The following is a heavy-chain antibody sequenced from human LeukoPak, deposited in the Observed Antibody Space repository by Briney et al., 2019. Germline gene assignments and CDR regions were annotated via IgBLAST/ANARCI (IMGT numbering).Heavy chain of an antibody. D-gene: IGHD4-17*01. CDR1: GFTVSNNY. V-gene: IGHV3-66*02. CDR3: ARGKRAYGDPAYYFDY. J-gene: IGHJ4*02. Sequence: PGGSLRLSCAASGFTVSNNYMSWVRQAPGKGLEWVSLIDSGGSTDYADSVKGRFTISRDSSKNTLYLQMNSLRAEDTAVYYCARGKRAYGDPAYYFDYWGQGTLVTVSS. CDR2: IDSGGST.